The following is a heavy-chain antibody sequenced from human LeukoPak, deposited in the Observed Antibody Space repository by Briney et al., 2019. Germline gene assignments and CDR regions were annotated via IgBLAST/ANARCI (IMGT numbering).Heavy chain of an antibody. D-gene: IGHD6-13*01. CDR1: GFTVSSSY. CDR2: ISSAGTI. Sequence: PGGSLRLSCAASGFTVSSSYMSWVRQAPGKGLEWVSIISSAGTIYYADSVKGRFTISRDNSKNTVYLQVNSLRDEDTAVYYCARDLEAANTYYFDYWGQGTMVTVSS. J-gene: IGHJ4*02. CDR3: ARDLEAANTYYFDY. V-gene: IGHV3-66*01.